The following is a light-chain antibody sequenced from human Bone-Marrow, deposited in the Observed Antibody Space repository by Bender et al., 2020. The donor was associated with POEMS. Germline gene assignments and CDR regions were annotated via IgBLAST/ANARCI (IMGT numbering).Light chain of an antibody. CDR1: SSDVGRYNY. CDR2: DVS. CDR3: CSYVNNSPL. J-gene: IGLJ2*01. Sequence: QSALTQPASVSGSPGQSITISCTGTSSDVGRYNYVSWYQQYPGKVPKLMIYDVSTRPSGVSHRFSGSKSGNTASLTISGLQAEDEADYYCCSYVNNSPLFGGGTKLTV. V-gene: IGLV2-23*02.